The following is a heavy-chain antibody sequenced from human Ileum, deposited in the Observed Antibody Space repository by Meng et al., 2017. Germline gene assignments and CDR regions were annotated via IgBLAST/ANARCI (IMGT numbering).Heavy chain of an antibody. D-gene: IGHD1-26*01. CDR1: RYTFTNYD. J-gene: IGHJ4*02. V-gene: IGHV7-4-1*02. CDR2: INTNTGNP. Sequence: QVQLVQSGAEVKKPGSSVKVSCKASRYTFTNYDINWVRQAPGQGREWMGWINTNTGNPTYAQGFTGRFVFSLDTSVNTAHLQISTLTAEDTAVYYCATSGGGFDYWGQGALVTVSS. CDR3: ATSGGGFDY.